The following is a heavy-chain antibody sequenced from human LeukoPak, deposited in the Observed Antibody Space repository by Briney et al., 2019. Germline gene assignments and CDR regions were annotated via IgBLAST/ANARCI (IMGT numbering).Heavy chain of an antibody. CDR2: ISSSSSYT. CDR3: ARDRGITGTTAYYYMDV. J-gene: IGHJ6*03. CDR1: GFTFSSYS. Sequence: PGGSLRLSCAASGFTFSSYSMNWVRQAPGKGLEWVSSISSSSSYTYYADSVKGRFTISRDNAKNSLYLQMNSLRAEDTAVYYCARDRGITGTTAYYYMDVWGKGTTVTVSS. D-gene: IGHD1-20*01. V-gene: IGHV3-21*01.